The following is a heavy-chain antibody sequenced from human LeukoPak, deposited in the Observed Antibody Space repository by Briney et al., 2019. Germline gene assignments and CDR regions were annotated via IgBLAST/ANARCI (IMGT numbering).Heavy chain of an antibody. CDR2: ISAYNGNT. J-gene: IGHJ5*02. V-gene: IGHV1-18*04. D-gene: IGHD2-15*01. Sequence: ASVKVSCKASGYTFTSYGISWVRQAPGQGLEWMGWISAYNGNTNYAQKLQGRVTMTTDPSTSTAYMELRSLRSDDTAVYYCARDSRYCSGGSCYPNWFDPWGQGTLVTVSS. CDR1: GYTFTSYG. CDR3: ARDSRYCSGGSCYPNWFDP.